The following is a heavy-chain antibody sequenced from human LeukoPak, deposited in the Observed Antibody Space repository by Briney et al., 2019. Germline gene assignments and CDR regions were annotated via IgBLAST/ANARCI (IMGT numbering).Heavy chain of an antibody. CDR2: ISTTGDT. Sequence: PGGSLRLSCAASGFAFSAYDMHWVRQATGKGLEWVSAISTTGDTYYPGSVKDRFTISRENAKSSLYLQMNSLRAEDTAVYYCATGRSGSYFDSWGQGTLVAVSS. D-gene: IGHD1-26*01. CDR1: GFAFSAYD. V-gene: IGHV3-13*04. CDR3: ATGRSGSYFDS. J-gene: IGHJ4*02.